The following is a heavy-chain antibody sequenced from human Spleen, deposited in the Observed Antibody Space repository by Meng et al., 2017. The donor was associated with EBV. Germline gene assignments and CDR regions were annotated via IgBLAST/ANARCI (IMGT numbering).Heavy chain of an antibody. V-gene: IGHV4-4*02. CDR1: GGSISGPNW. CDR3: ARTAMVRYFDY. Sequence: QVQLQESGPGLVKPSGTPSLTCAVSGGSISGPNWWSWVRQSPGKGLEWIGEVYHTGSTNYNPPLRSRVTISVDTSKNQFSLKLSSVTAADTAVYYCARTAMVRYFDYWGQGTLVTVSS. CDR2: VYHTGST. D-gene: IGHD5-18*01. J-gene: IGHJ4*02.